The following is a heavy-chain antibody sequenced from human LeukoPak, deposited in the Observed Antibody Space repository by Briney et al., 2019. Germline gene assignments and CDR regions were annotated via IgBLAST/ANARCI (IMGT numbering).Heavy chain of an antibody. V-gene: IGHV1-46*01. CDR1: GYTFSTYY. D-gene: IGHD4-17*01. CDR2: INPSGGST. J-gene: IGHJ4*02. CDR3: ARARDYGDYVFDY. Sequence: ASVKASCKASGYTFSTYYIHWVRQAPGQGLEWMGIINPSGGSTSYAQKFQGRVTMTRDTSTSTVYMELTSLRSEDTAVFYCARARDYGDYVFDYWGQGTLVTVSS.